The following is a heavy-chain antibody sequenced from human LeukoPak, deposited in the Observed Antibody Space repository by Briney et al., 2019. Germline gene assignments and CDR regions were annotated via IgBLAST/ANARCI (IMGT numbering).Heavy chain of an antibody. Sequence: ASVTVSCTVSGYTLTELSMHWVRQAPGKGLEWMGGFDPEDGETIYAQKFQGRVTMTEDTSTDTAYMELSSLRSEDTAVYYCATRVGATYYYYYGMDVWGQGTTVTVSS. CDR3: ATRVGATYYYYYGMDV. D-gene: IGHD1-26*01. CDR1: GYTLTELS. CDR2: FDPEDGET. V-gene: IGHV1-24*01. J-gene: IGHJ6*02.